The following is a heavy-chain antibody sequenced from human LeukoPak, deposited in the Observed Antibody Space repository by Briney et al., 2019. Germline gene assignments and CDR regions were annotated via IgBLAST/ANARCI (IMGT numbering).Heavy chain of an antibody. Sequence: SETLSLTCTVSGASISRDYWTWIRQPPGKGLEWIGYIYNGGSTTYSPSLNSRVTISLDTSNNQVSLTLSSVPAADAAVYYFASYSGTTGAFDIWGQETMVTVSS. J-gene: IGHJ3*02. V-gene: IGHV4-59*01. CDR2: IYNGGST. CDR1: GASISRDY. CDR3: ASYSGTTGAFDI. D-gene: IGHD1-1*01.